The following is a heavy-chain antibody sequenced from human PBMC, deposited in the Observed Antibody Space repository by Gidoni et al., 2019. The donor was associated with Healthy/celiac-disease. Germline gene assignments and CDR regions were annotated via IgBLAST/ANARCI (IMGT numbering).Heavy chain of an antibody. CDR2: IYPGDSDT. V-gene: IGHV5-51*03. Sequence: EVQLVPSGAEVKKPGESLTISCTGSGYSCTSYWIGWVRQMPGKGLEWMGIIYPGDSDTRYSPSFQGQVTISADKSISNAYLQWSSLKASDTAMYYCARPGGGWLQPDAFDIWGQGTMVTVSS. D-gene: IGHD5-12*01. CDR1: GYSCTSYW. J-gene: IGHJ3*02. CDR3: ARPGGGWLQPDAFDI.